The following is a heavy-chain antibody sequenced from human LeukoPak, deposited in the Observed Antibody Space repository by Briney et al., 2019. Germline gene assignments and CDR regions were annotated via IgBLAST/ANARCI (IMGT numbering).Heavy chain of an antibody. J-gene: IGHJ4*02. CDR1: GYTSTSYY. V-gene: IGHV1-46*01. CDR3: ARDPFGEFPFDY. CDR2: INPSGGST. Sequence: GASVKVSCKASGYTSTSYYMHWVRQAPGQGLEWMGIINPSGGSTSYAQKFQGRVTMTRDTSTSTVYMELSSLRSEDTAVYYCARDPFGEFPFDYWGQGTLVTVSS. D-gene: IGHD3-10*01.